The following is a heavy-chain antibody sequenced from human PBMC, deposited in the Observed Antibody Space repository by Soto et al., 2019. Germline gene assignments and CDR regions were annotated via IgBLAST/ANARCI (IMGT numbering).Heavy chain of an antibody. CDR2: IRSKAYGGTT. J-gene: IGHJ6*02. D-gene: IGHD2-15*01. Sequence: LSLTCAVYGGSFSGYYWSWIRQAPGKGLEWVGFIRSKAYGGTTEYAASVKGRFTMSRDDSKSIAYLQMNSLKTEDTAVYYCTRDQNGGNYYYYGMDVWGQGTTVT. CDR1: GGSFSGYY. V-gene: IGHV3-49*03. CDR3: TRDQNGGNYYYYGMDV.